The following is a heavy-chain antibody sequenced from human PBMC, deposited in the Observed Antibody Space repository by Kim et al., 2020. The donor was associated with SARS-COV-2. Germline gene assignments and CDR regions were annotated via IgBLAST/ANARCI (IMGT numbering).Heavy chain of an antibody. D-gene: IGHD3-3*01. CDR3: ARGLWSFDL. Sequence: GGSLRLSCAASGFTFTNYWMTWVRQAPGKGLEWVANIKQDGSEKEYVESVKGRFTISRDNAKNSLYLQMKNLRVEDTAVYYCARGLWSFDLWGRGTLVTV. J-gene: IGHJ2*01. CDR2: IKQDGSEK. V-gene: IGHV3-7*01. CDR1: GFTFTNYW.